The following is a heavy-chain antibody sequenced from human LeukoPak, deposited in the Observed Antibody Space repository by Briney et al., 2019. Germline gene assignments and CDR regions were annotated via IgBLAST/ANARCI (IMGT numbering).Heavy chain of an antibody. J-gene: IGHJ4*02. D-gene: IGHD2-2*01. Sequence: PGGSLRLSCAASGFTFSSYGMHWVRQAPGKGLEWVVVISYDGSNKYYADSVKGRFTISRDNSKNTLYLQMNSLRAEDTAVYYCGSGNSIDYWGQGTLVTVSS. CDR1: GFTFSSYG. CDR2: ISYDGSNK. V-gene: IGHV3-30*03. CDR3: GSGNSIDY.